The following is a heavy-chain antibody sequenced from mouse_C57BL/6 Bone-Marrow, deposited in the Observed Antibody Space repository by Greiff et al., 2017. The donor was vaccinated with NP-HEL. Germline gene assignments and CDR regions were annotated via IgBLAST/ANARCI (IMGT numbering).Heavy chain of an antibody. D-gene: IGHD1-1*01. CDR3: ARSSYYAGSSP. CDR1: GYTFTSYW. J-gene: IGHJ3*01. Sequence: QVQLQQPGAELVKPGASVKLSCKASGYTFTSYWMHWVKQRPGQGLEWIGMIHPNSGSTNYNEKFKSKATLTVDKSSSTAYMQLSSLTSEDSAVYDCARSSYYAGSSPWGQGTLVTVSA. V-gene: IGHV1-64*01. CDR2: IHPNSGST.